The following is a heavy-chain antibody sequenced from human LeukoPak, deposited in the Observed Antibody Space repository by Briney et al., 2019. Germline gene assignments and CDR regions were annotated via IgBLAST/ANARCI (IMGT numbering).Heavy chain of an antibody. CDR3: ARYDSATMSGWFDP. V-gene: IGHV4-31*03. D-gene: IGHD2-2*01. Sequence: SETLSLTCTISGGSISSGSYYWTWIRQHPDKGLEWIGYINYSGNIYYNPSLKSRVTMSVDTSKKQFSLRLSSVTAADTAVYFCARYDSATMSGWFDPWGRGTLVTVSS. CDR2: INYSGNI. J-gene: IGHJ5*02. CDR1: GGSISSGSYY.